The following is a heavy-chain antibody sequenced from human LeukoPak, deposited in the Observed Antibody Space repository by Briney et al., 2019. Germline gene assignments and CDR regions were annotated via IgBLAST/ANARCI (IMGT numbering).Heavy chain of an antibody. CDR1: GYTFTSYY. D-gene: IGHD6-13*01. CDR2: INPSGGST. Sequence: GASVKVSCKASGYTFTSYYMHWVRQAPGQGLEWMGKINPSGGSTSYAQRFQGRVTMTRDTSTSTVYMEVSSLRSEDTGMYYCARGAGSSSWYYYYGMDVWGQGTTVTVSS. V-gene: IGHV1-46*01. CDR3: ARGAGSSSWYYYYGMDV. J-gene: IGHJ6*02.